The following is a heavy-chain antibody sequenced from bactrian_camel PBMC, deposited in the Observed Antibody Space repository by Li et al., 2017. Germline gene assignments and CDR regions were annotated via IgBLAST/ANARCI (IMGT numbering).Heavy chain of an antibody. CDR1: EYSPNC. CDR2: FVIDGYT. D-gene: IGHD5*01. J-gene: IGHJ4*01. Sequence: HVQLVESGGGSVEAGGSLTLSCVVFEYSPNCMGWFRQAPGKEREVVASFVIDGYTTYADSVKGRFTVSRDNAKNTLYLQMNSLSSEDTAVYYCVRVAVDGNEGYMDHWGEGTQVTVS. V-gene: IGHV3S53*01. CDR3: VRVAVDGNEGYMDH.